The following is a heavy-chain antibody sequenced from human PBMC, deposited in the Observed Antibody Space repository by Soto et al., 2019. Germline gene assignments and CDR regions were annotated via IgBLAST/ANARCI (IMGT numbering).Heavy chain of an antibody. Sequence: GGSIRHSCAASGGTCISYSMSWVRQATGKGLEWVSSISSGSSYIFYADSVKGRFTISRDNAKNTLFLQMDSLRAEDTAVYYCAKNYYYDSPGYAFDIWGQGTIVTVSS. CDR3: AKNYYYDSPGYAFDI. J-gene: IGHJ3*02. D-gene: IGHD3-22*01. CDR2: ISSGSSYI. V-gene: IGHV3-21*01. CDR1: GGTCISYS.